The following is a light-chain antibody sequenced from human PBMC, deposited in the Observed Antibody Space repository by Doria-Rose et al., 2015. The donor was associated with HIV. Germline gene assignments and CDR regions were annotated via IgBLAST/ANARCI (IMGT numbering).Light chain of an antibody. CDR1: QSFSSTY. CDR2: DGS. CDR3: HQYGTSWT. Sequence: EIVLTQSPGTLSLSPGERATLSCRASQSFSSTYLVWYQQKPGQAPSLLIYDGSTRATGIPDRFSASGSGTDFTLTINRLEPEDFALYYCHQYGTSWTFGQGTEVEI. J-gene: IGKJ1*01. V-gene: IGKV3-20*01.